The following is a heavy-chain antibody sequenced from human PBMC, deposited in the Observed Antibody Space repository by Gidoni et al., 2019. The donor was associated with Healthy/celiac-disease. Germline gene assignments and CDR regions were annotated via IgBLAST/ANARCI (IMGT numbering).Heavy chain of an antibody. D-gene: IGHD1-1*01. V-gene: IGHV1-69*06. Sequence: QVQLLQSGAEVKNPGSSVKVSCKASGGTFSSYAISWVRQAPGQGLEWMGGIIPIFGTANYAQKFQGRVTITADKSTSTAYMELSSLRSEDTAVYYCAGPDETGTTRYYYYGMDVWGQGTTVTVSS. CDR3: AGPDETGTTRYYYYGMDV. J-gene: IGHJ6*02. CDR1: GGTFSSYA. CDR2: IIPIFGTA.